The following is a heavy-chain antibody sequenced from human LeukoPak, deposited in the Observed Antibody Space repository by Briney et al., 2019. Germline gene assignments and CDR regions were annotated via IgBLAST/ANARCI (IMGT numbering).Heavy chain of an antibody. CDR3: ARCALGVWADNYYMDV. V-gene: IGHV3-21*01. CDR2: ISSSGSYM. Sequence: GRSLTLSCSASESLNGYAMSWVRQAPGMGLEWVASISSSGSYMYYSDSVKGRFLISRDNAKKSLSLEMNSLTSHDTAIYYCARCALGVWADNYYMDVWGTGTTVIVSS. D-gene: IGHD3-16*01. J-gene: IGHJ6*03. CDR1: ESLNGYA.